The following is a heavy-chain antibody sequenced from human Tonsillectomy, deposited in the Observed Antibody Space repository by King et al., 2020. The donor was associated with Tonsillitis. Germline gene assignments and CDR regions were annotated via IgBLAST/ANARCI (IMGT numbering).Heavy chain of an antibody. D-gene: IGHD2-2*01. CDR2: LSSRSTYT. Sequence: VQLVESGGGLVKPGGSLRLSCAASGLPFSDYYMSWIRQAPGKGLEWVSYLSSRSTYTNYADSVKGGFTISRDNAKNSVYLQMNSLRADDTAVYYCATSGGYCSSTSCYLGAFDIWGQGTMVTVSS. CDR3: ATSGGYCSSTSCYLGAFDI. CDR1: GLPFSDYY. V-gene: IGHV3-11*05. J-gene: IGHJ3*02.